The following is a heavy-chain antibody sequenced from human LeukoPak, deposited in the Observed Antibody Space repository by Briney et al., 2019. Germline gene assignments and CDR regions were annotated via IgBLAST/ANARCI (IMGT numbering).Heavy chain of an antibody. CDR2: ISSSGSTI. V-gene: IGHV3-48*03. Sequence: GGSLRLSCAASGLTLSRCEMNWVRQAPGKGLEWVSSISSSGSTIYYADSVKGRFTISTENAKNSLYLQMNSLRAEDTAVYYCARSVLVVVTAISYYSDYSGQGTLVTASP. D-gene: IGHD2-21*02. CDR1: GLTLSRCE. CDR3: ARSVLVVVTAISYYSDY. J-gene: IGHJ4*02.